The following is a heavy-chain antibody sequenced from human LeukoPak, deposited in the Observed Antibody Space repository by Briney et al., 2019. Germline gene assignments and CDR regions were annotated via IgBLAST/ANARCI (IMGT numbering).Heavy chain of an antibody. D-gene: IGHD5-12*01. V-gene: IGHV1-2*02. CDR2: INPNSGGT. CDR1: GYTFTGYY. CDR3: ARLSDGYNSHCY. Sequence: ASVKVSCKASGYTFTGYYMHWVRQAPGQGLEWMGWINPNSGGTNYAQKFQGRVTMTRDTSISTAYMELSRLRSDDTAVYYRARLSDGYNSHCYWGQGTLVTVSS. J-gene: IGHJ4*02.